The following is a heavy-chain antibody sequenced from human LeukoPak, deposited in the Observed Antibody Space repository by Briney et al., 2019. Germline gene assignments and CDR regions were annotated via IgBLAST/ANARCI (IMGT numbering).Heavy chain of an antibody. CDR3: AKDRPIKGGFDP. J-gene: IGHJ5*02. Sequence: PGGSLRLSCVASGFSLTTYGMLWVRQAPGKGLQWVAFMRSDGTSKYYGDSVEGQFTISRDNSKSTLYLLMNSLSAEDTGIYYCAKDRPIKGGFDPWGQGTPVTVSS. CDR1: GFSLTTYG. CDR2: MRSDGTSK. D-gene: IGHD3-16*01. V-gene: IGHV3-30*02.